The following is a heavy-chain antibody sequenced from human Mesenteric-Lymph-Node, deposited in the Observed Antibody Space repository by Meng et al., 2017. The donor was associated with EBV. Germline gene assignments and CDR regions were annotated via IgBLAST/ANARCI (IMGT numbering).Heavy chain of an antibody. D-gene: IGHD4-11*01. Sequence: EVQLVESGGGLVQPGGSLRLSCVVSGFTFNIYDMNWVRQAPGRGLEWVSGITGSGGTRYYADSVKGRFSISRDNSGNTFYLQMNSLRVEDTAVYYCSNLPYSYWGQGTLVTVSS. CDR1: GFTFNIYD. V-gene: IGHV3-23*04. J-gene: IGHJ4*02. CDR2: ITGSGGTR. CDR3: SNLPYSY.